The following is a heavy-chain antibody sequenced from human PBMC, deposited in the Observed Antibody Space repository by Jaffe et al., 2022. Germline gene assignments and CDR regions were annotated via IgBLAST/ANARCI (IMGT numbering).Heavy chain of an antibody. D-gene: IGHD5-18*01. Sequence: QVQLQESGPGLVKPSQTLSLTCTVSGGSISSGSYYWSWIRQPAGKGLEWIGRIYTSGSTNYNPSLKSRVTISVDTSKNQFSLKLSSVTAADTAVYYCAREEVTLSYYFDYWGQGTLVTVSS. V-gene: IGHV4-61*02. CDR1: GGSISSGSYY. J-gene: IGHJ4*02. CDR2: IYTSGST. CDR3: AREEVTLSYYFDY.